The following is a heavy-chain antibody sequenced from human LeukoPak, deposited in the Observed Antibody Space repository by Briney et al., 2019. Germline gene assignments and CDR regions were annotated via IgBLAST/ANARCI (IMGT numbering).Heavy chain of an antibody. J-gene: IGHJ3*02. CDR3: TASIELYDALDI. V-gene: IGHV3-53*01. D-gene: IGHD1-26*01. CDR2: IYSGGST. Sequence: PGGSLRLSCAASGFTFSSSGMSWVRQAPGKGLEWVSVIYSGGSTYYADSVKGRFTISRDNSKNTLYLQMNSLRAEDTAVYYCTASIELYDALDIWGQGTMVTVSS. CDR1: GFTFSSSG.